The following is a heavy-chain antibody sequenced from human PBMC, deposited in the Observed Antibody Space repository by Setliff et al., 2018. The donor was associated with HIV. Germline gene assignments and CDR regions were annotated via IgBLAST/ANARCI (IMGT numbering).Heavy chain of an antibody. J-gene: IGHJ3*01. CDR3: ARRRGYGYGSDAFDF. D-gene: IGHD5-18*01. Sequence: ETLSLTCTVSGGSISSSGYYWGWIRQPPGKGLEWIGSIYYSGSTYYNQSLKSRATISVDTSKNHFSLKLSSVTAADTAVYYCARRRGYGYGSDAFDFWGQGTMVTVSS. CDR2: IYYSGST. CDR1: GGSISSSGYY. V-gene: IGHV4-39*02.